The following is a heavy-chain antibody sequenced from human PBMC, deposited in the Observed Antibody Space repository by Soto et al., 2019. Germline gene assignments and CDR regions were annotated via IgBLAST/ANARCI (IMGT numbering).Heavy chain of an antibody. Sequence: EVLLLESGGGLVQPGGSLRLSCAASGFTFNTFAMTWVRQAPGKGLEWVSALSGSGSLSYYADSVKGRFTISRDNSKNTMYLHMKNLRVDETAVYCCARDRGGALDSWGQGTLVTVSS. CDR2: LSGSGSLS. V-gene: IGHV3-23*01. D-gene: IGHD2-15*01. CDR1: GFTFNTFA. CDR3: ARDRGGALDS. J-gene: IGHJ4*02.